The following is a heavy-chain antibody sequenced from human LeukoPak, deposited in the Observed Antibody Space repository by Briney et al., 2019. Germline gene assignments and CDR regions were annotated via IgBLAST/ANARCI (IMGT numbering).Heavy chain of an antibody. V-gene: IGHV3-30*02. J-gene: IGHJ4*02. Sequence: GGSLRLSCAASGFTFSSYGMHWVRQAPGKGLEWVAFIRYDGSNKYYADSVKGRFTISRDNSKNTLYLQMNSLRAEDTAVYYCAKVPDRSVYYFDYWGQGTLVTVSS. CDR3: AKVPDRSVYYFDY. CDR1: GFTFSSYG. CDR2: IRYDGSNK. D-gene: IGHD1-14*01.